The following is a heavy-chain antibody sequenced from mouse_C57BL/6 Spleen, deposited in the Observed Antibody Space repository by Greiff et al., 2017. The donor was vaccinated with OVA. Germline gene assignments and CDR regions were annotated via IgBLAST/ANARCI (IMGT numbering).Heavy chain of an antibody. CDR1: GFTFSDYG. CDR3: ARRSHYAMDY. Sequence: EVMLVESGGGLVKPGGSLKLSCAASGFTFSDYGMNWVRQAPEKGLEWVAYISSGSSTNYYADTVKGRFTISRDNAKNTLFLQMTSLRSEDTAMYYCARRSHYAMDYWGQGTSVTVSS. V-gene: IGHV5-17*01. J-gene: IGHJ4*01. CDR2: ISSGSSTN. D-gene: IGHD1-1*01.